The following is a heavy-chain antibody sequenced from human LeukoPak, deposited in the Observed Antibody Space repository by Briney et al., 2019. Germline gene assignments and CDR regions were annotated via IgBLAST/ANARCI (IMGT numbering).Heavy chain of an antibody. CDR1: GFTFSSYA. V-gene: IGHV3-23*01. CDR2: ISGSGGST. J-gene: IGHJ4*02. CDR3: ARDRGAVTDVFDY. Sequence: PGGSLRLSCAASGFTFSSYAMSWVRQAPGKGLEWVSGISGSGGSTYYADSVKGRFTISRDNAKNSLYLQMNSLRAEDTAVYYCARDRGAVTDVFDYWGQGTLVTVSS. D-gene: IGHD6-19*01.